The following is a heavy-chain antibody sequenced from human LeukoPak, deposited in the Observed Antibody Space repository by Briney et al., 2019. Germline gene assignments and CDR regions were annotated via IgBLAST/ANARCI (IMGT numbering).Heavy chain of an antibody. CDR2: IKPNSGDT. V-gene: IGHV1-2*02. J-gene: IGHJ6*03. CDR1: GYSFADYY. CDR3: ARSHSPVTTVRRHYYNLYMDV. D-gene: IGHD4-17*01. Sequence: ASVKVSCKASGYSFADYYMHWVRQAPGQGLEWMGWIKPNSGDTRSAQKFQGRVTMTMDTSISTAYMELIRLRSDDTAIYYCARSHSPVTTVRRHYYNLYMDVWGTGTTVTVSS.